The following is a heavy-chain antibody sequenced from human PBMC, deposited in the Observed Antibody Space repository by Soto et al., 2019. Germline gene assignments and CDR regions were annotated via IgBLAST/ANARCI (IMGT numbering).Heavy chain of an antibody. CDR2: INLRGGTT. D-gene: IGHD1-26*01. V-gene: IGHV1-46*02. Sequence: QVQLMQSGAEVRKPGASVRLSCETSGYNFNQYYIHWVRQAPGQGLEWMGIINLRGGTTEYAHKFRGRVTVTGDTSTKTAYMELRSLRSEDTAMYFCARGPEDSDVPRWDYWGQGTLVTDSS. CDR3: ARGPEDSDVPRWDY. J-gene: IGHJ4*02. CDR1: GYNFNQYY.